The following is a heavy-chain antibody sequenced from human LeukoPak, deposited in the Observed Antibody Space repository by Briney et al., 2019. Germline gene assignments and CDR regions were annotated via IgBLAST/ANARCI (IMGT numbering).Heavy chain of an antibody. Sequence: SETLSLTCTVSGGSISSYYWSWIRQPPGKGLEWIGYIYYSGSTNYNPSLKSRVTISVDTSKNQFSLKLSSVTAADTAVYYCARDAAYYYDSGGPRAIWGQGTMVTVSS. D-gene: IGHD3-22*01. CDR2: IYYSGST. CDR1: GGSISSYY. CDR3: ARDAAYYYDSGGPRAI. V-gene: IGHV4-59*12. J-gene: IGHJ3*02.